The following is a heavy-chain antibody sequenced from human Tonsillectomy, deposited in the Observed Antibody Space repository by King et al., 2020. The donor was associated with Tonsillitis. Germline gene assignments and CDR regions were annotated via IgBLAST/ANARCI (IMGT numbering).Heavy chain of an antibody. Sequence: VQLVESGAEVKKPGASVELSCKAAGNIFTTYYVHWVRQAPGQGLESVGWIHADSGVTTYLQKFQGRVTMTSDTSISTVYMELSSLTSDDTAMYFCARAGGSDVYYYNAFDFWGQGTMVTVST. J-gene: IGHJ3*01. CDR1: GNIFTTYY. CDR2: IHADSGVT. D-gene: IGHD3-16*01. V-gene: IGHV1-2*02. CDR3: ARAGGSDVYYYNAFDF.